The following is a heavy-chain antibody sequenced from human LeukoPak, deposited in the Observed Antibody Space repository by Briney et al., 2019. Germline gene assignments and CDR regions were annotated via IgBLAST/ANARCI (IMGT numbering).Heavy chain of an antibody. J-gene: IGHJ4*02. V-gene: IGHV3-23*01. D-gene: IGHD1-26*01. Sequence: GGSLRLSCAASGFTFSSDAMRWVRQAPGKGPEWVSAISSSGGSTYYADSVRGRFIISRDSSKNTLYLQMNSLRAEDTAVYYCAKGGAQVGGQGTLVTVSS. CDR3: AKGGAQV. CDR2: ISSSGGST. CDR1: GFTFSSDA.